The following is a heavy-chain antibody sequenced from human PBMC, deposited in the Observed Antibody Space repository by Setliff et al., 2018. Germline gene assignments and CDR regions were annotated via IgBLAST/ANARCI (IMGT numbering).Heavy chain of an antibody. J-gene: IGHJ4*02. CDR3: ARLWISYESNTYFYPKYFDF. CDR2: IYYSGST. CDR1: GGSISSSTYY. Sequence: SETLSLTCTVSGGSISSSTYYWIWIRQPPGKGLEWIGSIYYSGSTNYNPSLNSRVAISVDTSENQFSLRLNSVTAADTAVYYCARLWISYESNTYFYPKYFDFWGQGTLVTVSS. V-gene: IGHV4-61*01. D-gene: IGHD3-22*01.